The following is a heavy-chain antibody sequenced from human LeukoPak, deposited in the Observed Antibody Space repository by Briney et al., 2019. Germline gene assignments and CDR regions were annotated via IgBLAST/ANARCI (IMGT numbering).Heavy chain of an antibody. V-gene: IGHV4-38-2*02. CDR3: ARERYFDWFAFDY. CDR2: IYHSGST. J-gene: IGHJ4*02. CDR1: GYSISSGYY. Sequence: SETLSLTCAVSGYSISSGYYWGWIRQPPGKGLEWIGSIYHSGSTYYNPSFKSRVTISVDTSKNQFSLKLSSVTAADTAVYYCARERYFDWFAFDYWGQGTLVTVSS. D-gene: IGHD3-9*01.